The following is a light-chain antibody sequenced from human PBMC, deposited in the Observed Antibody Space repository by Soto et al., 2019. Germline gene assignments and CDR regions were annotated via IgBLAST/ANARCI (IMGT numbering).Light chain of an antibody. Sequence: EIQLTQSPSTLSSSVGDRATITCRASQGVGSYLAWYQQKPGKVPKLLIYAASTFPSGVPSRFSGSGSGTDFTLSISRLQPEDIATYYCQKCNSAPCTFGPGTKVDIK. J-gene: IGKJ3*01. V-gene: IGKV1-27*01. CDR1: QGVGSY. CDR3: QKCNSAPCT. CDR2: AAS.